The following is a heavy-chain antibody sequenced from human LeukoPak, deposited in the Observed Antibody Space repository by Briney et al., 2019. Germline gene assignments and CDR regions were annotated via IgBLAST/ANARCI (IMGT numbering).Heavy chain of an antibody. CDR1: GGSISSYY. Sequence: SETLSLTCTVSGGSISSYYWSWIRQPQGKRLEWIGYIYYSGSTSYNPSLKSRVTISVDTSKNQFSLKLSSVTAADTAMYYCARHHTDYFDYWGQGTLVTVSS. CDR2: IYYSGST. J-gene: IGHJ4*02. V-gene: IGHV4-59*08. CDR3: ARHHTDYFDY.